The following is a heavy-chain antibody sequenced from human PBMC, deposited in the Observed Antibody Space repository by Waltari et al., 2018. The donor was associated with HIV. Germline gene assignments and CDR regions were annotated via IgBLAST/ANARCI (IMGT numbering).Heavy chain of an antibody. V-gene: IGHV3-74*01. J-gene: IGHJ4*02. CDR1: GFTFSSYW. Sequence: EVQLVESGGVLVQPGGSLRLSCAASGFTFSSYWMHWVRQAPGKGLVWVARMNSDGSSTSYADSWKGRFTISRDNAKNTLYLQMNSLRAEDTAVYYCARDGFGGAFDYWGQGTLVTVSS. CDR2: MNSDGSST. CDR3: ARDGFGGAFDY. D-gene: IGHD3-3*01.